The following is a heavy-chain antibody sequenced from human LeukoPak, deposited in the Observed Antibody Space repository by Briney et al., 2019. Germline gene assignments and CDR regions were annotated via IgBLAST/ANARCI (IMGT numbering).Heavy chain of an antibody. CDR3: ASYDILTGLDY. D-gene: IGHD3-9*01. V-gene: IGHV4-59*01. CDR1: GGSISSYY. Sequence: SETLSLTCTVSGGSISSYYWSWIRQPPGKGLEWIGYIYYSGSTNYNPSLKSRVTISVDASKNQFSLKLSSVTAADTAVYYCASYDILTGLDYWGQGTLVTLSS. J-gene: IGHJ4*02. CDR2: IYYSGST.